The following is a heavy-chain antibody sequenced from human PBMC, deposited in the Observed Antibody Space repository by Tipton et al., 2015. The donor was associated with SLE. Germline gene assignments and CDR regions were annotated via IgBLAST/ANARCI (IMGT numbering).Heavy chain of an antibody. CDR3: ARHSGRLVPFDY. CDR1: GGSISSSSYY. D-gene: IGHD6-6*01. Sequence: TLSLTCTVSGGSISSSSYYWGWIRQPPGKGLEWIGSIYYSGSAYSNPSLRSRVTISVDTSKNQFSLRLSSVTAADTAVYYCARHSGRLVPFDYWGQGTLVIVSS. V-gene: IGHV4-39*01. J-gene: IGHJ4*02. CDR2: IYYSGSA.